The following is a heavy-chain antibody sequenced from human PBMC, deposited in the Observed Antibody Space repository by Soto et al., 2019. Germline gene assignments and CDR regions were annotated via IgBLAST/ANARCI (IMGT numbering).Heavy chain of an antibody. D-gene: IGHD4-17*01. Sequence: QVQLQESGPGLVKPSETLSLTCNVSGDSIRSYWWSWLRQPPGKGLEWIGYTHYSGSNSYSPSLKSRLTMSVDASKNHFSLRLKSVTAADTAVYYCARFFGDYVFYDLWGQGTLVTVSP. V-gene: IGHV4-59*01. CDR3: ARFFGDYVFYDL. CDR1: GDSIRSYW. CDR2: THYSGSN. J-gene: IGHJ5*02.